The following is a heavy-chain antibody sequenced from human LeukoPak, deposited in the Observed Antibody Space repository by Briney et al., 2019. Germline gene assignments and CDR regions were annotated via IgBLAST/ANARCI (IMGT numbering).Heavy chain of an antibody. Sequence: SETLSFTCTVSGGSISSGDYYWNWIRQPPGKGLEWIGYIYYSGSTYYNPSLKSRVTISVDTSKNQFSLKVNSLTAADTAVYYCAREPIGTHFDYWGRGTLVTVSS. V-gene: IGHV4-30-4*01. CDR1: GGSISSGDYY. CDR2: IYYSGST. CDR3: AREPIGTHFDY. D-gene: IGHD1-7*01. J-gene: IGHJ4*02.